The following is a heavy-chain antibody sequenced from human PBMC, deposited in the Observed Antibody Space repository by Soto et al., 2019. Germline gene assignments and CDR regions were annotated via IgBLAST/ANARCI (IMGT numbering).Heavy chain of an antibody. Sequence: GGSLRLSCAASGFIFSDYWRNWVRQPPGKGLVWVSRINSDGSSTTYAASVKGRFTMSRDNAKNTLYLQMNSLSAEDTAVYFCARLAREGLITNRNYYMDVWGKGTTVTVSS. J-gene: IGHJ6*03. V-gene: IGHV3-74*01. CDR1: GFIFSDYW. D-gene: IGHD3-3*01. CDR3: ARLAREGLITNRNYYMDV. CDR2: INSDGSST.